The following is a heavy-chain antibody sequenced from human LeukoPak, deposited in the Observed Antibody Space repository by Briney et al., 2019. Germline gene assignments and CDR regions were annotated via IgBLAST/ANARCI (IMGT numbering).Heavy chain of an antibody. D-gene: IGHD3-22*01. J-gene: IGHJ4*02. CDR2: ISGSGGST. CDR3: AKYSSGYWGNLDH. Sequence: PGGSLRLSCAASGFTFSSYAMSWVRQAPGKGLERVSAISGSGGSTYYADTVKGRFTISRDNSKNTLYLQMNSLRAEDTAVYYCAKYSSGYWGNLDHWGQGTLVTVSS. V-gene: IGHV3-23*01. CDR1: GFTFSSYA.